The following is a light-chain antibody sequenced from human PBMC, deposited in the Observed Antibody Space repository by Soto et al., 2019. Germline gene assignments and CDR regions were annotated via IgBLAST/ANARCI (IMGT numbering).Light chain of an antibody. Sequence: EIVMTQSPATLSVSPGERATLSFRASQSVSNNVAWFQQKPGQAPRLLIYGASTRATGIPARFSGSGSGTEFTLTISSLQSEDFAVYYCQQYNNWPPGITFGQGTRLEIK. CDR3: QQYNNWPPGIT. CDR1: QSVSNN. CDR2: GAS. J-gene: IGKJ5*01. V-gene: IGKV3-15*01.